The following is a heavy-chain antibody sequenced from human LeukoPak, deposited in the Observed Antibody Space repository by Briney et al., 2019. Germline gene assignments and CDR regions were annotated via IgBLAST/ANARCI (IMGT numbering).Heavy chain of an antibody. CDR2: IYYSGST. CDR1: GGSLSSYY. Sequence: SETLSLTCTVSGGSLSSYYWSWTRQPPGKGLEWIGYIYYSGSTNYNPSLKSRVTISVDTSKNQFSLKLSSVTAADTAVYYCARHGVAADPYYFDYWGQGTLVTVSS. V-gene: IGHV4-59*08. D-gene: IGHD6-13*01. CDR3: ARHGVAADPYYFDY. J-gene: IGHJ4*02.